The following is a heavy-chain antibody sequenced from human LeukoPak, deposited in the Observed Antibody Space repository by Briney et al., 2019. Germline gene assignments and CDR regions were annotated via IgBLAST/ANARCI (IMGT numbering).Heavy chain of an antibody. D-gene: IGHD3-3*01. V-gene: IGHV3-66*02. CDR2: IYSDGST. J-gene: IGHJ3*02. Sequence: GGSLRLSCAASGFTVSTKYMSWVRQAPGKGLEWVSLIYSDGSTYYADSVKGRITISRDNSKNTLYLQMNSLRAEDTAVYYCASYYLEWLFGWAFDIWGQGTLVTVFS. CDR1: GFTVSTKY. CDR3: ASYYLEWLFGWAFDI.